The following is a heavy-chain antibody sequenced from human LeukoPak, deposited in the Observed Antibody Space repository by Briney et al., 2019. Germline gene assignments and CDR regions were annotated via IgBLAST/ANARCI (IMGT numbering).Heavy chain of an antibody. CDR2: MNPNSGNT. CDR1: GYTFTSYD. CDR3: ARVPTYDFWSGYYTYNWFDP. J-gene: IGHJ5*02. D-gene: IGHD3-3*01. V-gene: IGHV1-8*01. Sequence: ASVKVSCKASGYTFTSYDINWVRQANGQGLEWRGWMNPNSGNTGYAQKFQGRVTMTRNTSISTAYMELSSLRSEDTAVYYCARVPTYDFWSGYYTYNWFDPWGQGTLVTVSS.